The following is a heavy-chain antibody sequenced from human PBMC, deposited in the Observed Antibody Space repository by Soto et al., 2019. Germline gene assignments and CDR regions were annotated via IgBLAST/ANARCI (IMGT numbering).Heavy chain of an antibody. CDR2: INHSGST. V-gene: IGHV4-34*01. J-gene: IGHJ4*02. Sequence: QVQLQQWGAGLLKPSETLSLTCAVYGGSFSGCYWSWIRQPPGKGLEWIGEINHSGSTNYNPSLKSRVTISVDTSKNQFSLKLSSVTAADTAVYYCARVVYYDSSGYYLGYWGQGTLVTVSS. CDR1: GGSFSGCY. CDR3: ARVVYYDSSGYYLGY. D-gene: IGHD3-22*01.